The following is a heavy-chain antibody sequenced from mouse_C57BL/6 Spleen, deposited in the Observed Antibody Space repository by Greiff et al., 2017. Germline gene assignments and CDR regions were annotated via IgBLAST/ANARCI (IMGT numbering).Heavy chain of an antibody. D-gene: IGHD1-1*01. Sequence: QVQLQQPGAELVKPGASVKLSCKASGYTFTSYWMHWVKQRPGQGLEWIGMIHPNSGSTNYNEKFKSKATLTVDKSSSTAYMQLSSLTSEDSAVYYSASLLTTVVEGPAMDYWGQGTSVTVSS. V-gene: IGHV1-64*01. CDR3: ASLLTTVVEGPAMDY. CDR2: IHPNSGST. CDR1: GYTFTSYW. J-gene: IGHJ4*01.